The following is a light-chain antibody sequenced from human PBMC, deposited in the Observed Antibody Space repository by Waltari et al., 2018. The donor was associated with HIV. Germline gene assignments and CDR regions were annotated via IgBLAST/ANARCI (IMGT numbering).Light chain of an antibody. CDR1: RGVSYASNRKMQ. Sequence: DIVMTQSPDSLLVSLGERATIDCKSSRGVSYASNRKMQLAWYQQTRGQPPKVLFHWASPRESGVPDRFSASGSGTNFTLTIRSLHAEDVATYFCQQYFSLPWTFGQGTKVEIK. CDR2: WAS. CDR3: QQYFSLPWT. V-gene: IGKV4-1*01. J-gene: IGKJ1*01.